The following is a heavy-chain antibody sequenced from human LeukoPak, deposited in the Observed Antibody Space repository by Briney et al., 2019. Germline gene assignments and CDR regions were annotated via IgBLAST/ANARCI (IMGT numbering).Heavy chain of an antibody. CDR2: ISSSSTII. Sequence: GGSLRLSCAASGFTFSSYELYWVRQAPGKGLEWISYISSSSTIIKYADSVRGRFTISRGDARESLYLQMSSLRADDTAIYYCGASRQYVGAFDIWGQGTLVTVSS. D-gene: IGHD3-16*01. CDR1: GFTFSSYE. V-gene: IGHV3-48*03. J-gene: IGHJ3*02. CDR3: GASRQYVGAFDI.